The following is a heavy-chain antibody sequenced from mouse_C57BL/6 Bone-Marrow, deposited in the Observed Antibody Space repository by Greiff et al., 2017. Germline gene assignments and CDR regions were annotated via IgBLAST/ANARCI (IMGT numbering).Heavy chain of an antibody. CDR2: INPSNGGT. D-gene: IGHD3-2*02. Sequence: QVQLQQPGTELVKPGASVKLSCKASGYTFTSYWMHWVKQRPGQGLEWIGNINPSNGGTNYNEKFKSKATLTVDKSSSTAYMQLSSLTSEDAAVYYCARWDSSGYGAWFAYWGQGTLVTVSA. J-gene: IGHJ3*01. V-gene: IGHV1-53*01. CDR1: GYTFTSYW. CDR3: ARWDSSGYGAWFAY.